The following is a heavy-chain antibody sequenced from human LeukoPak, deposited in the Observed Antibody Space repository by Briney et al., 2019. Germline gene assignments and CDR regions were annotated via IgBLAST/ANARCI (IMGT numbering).Heavy chain of an antibody. CDR3: ARVEIVGPTEFDY. CDR1: GLTVSNNY. CDR2: IYSGVGT. Sequence: GGSLRLSCVVSGLTVSNNYMSWVRQAPGMGLEWVSVIYSGVGTYYAYSVKGRFTISRDNSKDTLFLQMNSLRAEDTAVYYCARVEIVGPTEFDYWGQGTLVTVSS. V-gene: IGHV3-66*01. D-gene: IGHD1-26*01. J-gene: IGHJ4*02.